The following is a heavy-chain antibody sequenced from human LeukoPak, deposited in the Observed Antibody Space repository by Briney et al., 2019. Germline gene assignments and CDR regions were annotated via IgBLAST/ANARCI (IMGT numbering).Heavy chain of an antibody. CDR3: AKTLRLGELSLYRPCDS. CDR1: GFTFEDYA. CDR2: TGGDGVST. J-gene: IGHJ4*02. Sequence: PGGSLRLSCAASGFTFEDYAMHWVRQGPGKGLEWVSLTGGDGVSTYYADSVKGRFTISRDNGKNSLYLEMNSLRTEDTALYYCAKTLRLGELSLYRPCDSWGQGTLVTVSS. D-gene: IGHD3-16*02. V-gene: IGHV3-43*02.